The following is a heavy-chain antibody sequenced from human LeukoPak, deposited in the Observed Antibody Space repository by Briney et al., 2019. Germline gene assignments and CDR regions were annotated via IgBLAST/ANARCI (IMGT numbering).Heavy chain of an antibody. CDR1: GFTFSSYG. V-gene: IGHV3-33*01. CDR3: ARAGTMVRGVITPRFDY. J-gene: IGHJ4*02. CDR2: IWYDGGNT. D-gene: IGHD3-10*01. Sequence: GRSLRLSCAASGFTFSSYGMHWVRQAPGKGLEWVAAIWYDGGNTYYADSVKGRFTISRDNSKNTLYLQMNSLRAEDTAVYYCARAGTMVRGVITPRFDYWGQGTLVTVS.